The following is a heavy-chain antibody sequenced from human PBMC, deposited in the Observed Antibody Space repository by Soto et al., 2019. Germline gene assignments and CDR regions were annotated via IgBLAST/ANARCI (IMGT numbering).Heavy chain of an antibody. Sequence: QVQLVQSGAEVKKPGSSVKVSCKASGGTFSSYAISWVRQAPGQGLEWMGGIIPIFGTANYAQKFQGRVTSTADESTSTAYMELSSLRSEDTAVYYCARPLMVYANYCSYGMDVWGQGTTVTVSS. CDR2: IIPIFGTA. V-gene: IGHV1-69*01. CDR3: ARPLMVYANYCSYGMDV. J-gene: IGHJ6*02. D-gene: IGHD2-8*01. CDR1: GGTFSSYA.